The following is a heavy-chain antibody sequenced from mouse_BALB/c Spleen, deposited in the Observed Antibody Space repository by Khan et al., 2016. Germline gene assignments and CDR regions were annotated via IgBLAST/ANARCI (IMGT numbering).Heavy chain of an antibody. V-gene: IGHV5-12-1*01. J-gene: IGHJ3*01. CDR1: GFAFSSYD. Sequence: EVELVESGGGLVKPGGSLKLSCAASGFAFSSYDMSWVRQTPEKRLEWVAYISSGGGSTYYPDTVKGRFTISRDNAKNTLYLQMSSLKSEDTARYYWARHDGYYGGFAYWGQGTLVTVSA. D-gene: IGHD2-3*01. CDR3: ARHDGYYGGFAY. CDR2: ISSGGGST.